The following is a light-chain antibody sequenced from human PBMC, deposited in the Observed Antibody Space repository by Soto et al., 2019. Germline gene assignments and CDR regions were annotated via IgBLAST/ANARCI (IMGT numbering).Light chain of an antibody. CDR2: GVS. Sequence: EVVLTQSPATLSVSPGEGATLSCRASQSVNANLAWYQQKPGQAPRVIIYGVSTRATGVPGRFSGSGSGTEFSLTISTLQSEDFGVYYCQQYNNWPITFGQGTRLEIK. CDR3: QQYNNWPIT. CDR1: QSVNAN. J-gene: IGKJ5*01. V-gene: IGKV3-15*01.